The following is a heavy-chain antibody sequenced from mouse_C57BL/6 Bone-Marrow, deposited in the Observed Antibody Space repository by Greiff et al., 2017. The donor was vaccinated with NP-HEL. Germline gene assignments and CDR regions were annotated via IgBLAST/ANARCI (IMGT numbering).Heavy chain of an antibody. J-gene: IGHJ3*01. D-gene: IGHD2-4*01. CDR2: IFPGSGST. V-gene: IGHV1-75*01. CDR1: GYTFTDYY. Sequence: VQVVESGPELVKPGASVKISCKASGYTFTDYYINWVKQRPGQGLEWIGWIFPGSGSTYYNEKFKGKATLTVDKSSSTAYMLLSSLTSEDSAVYFCARSYYDYAAWFAYWGQGTLVTVSA. CDR3: ARSYYDYAAWFAY.